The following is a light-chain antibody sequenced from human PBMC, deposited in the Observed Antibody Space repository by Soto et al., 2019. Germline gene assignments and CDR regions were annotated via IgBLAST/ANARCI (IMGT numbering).Light chain of an antibody. CDR3: QQYGSLPLT. V-gene: IGKV1-33*01. J-gene: IGKJ1*01. Sequence: DIQMTQSPSSLSASVGDRVTITCQASQDINKNLIWYQQKPGKAPKLLIYDASDLETGVPSRFSGSGSGTGFTFTISSLQPEDFATYYCQQYGSLPLTFGQGTKVDIK. CDR2: DAS. CDR1: QDINKN.